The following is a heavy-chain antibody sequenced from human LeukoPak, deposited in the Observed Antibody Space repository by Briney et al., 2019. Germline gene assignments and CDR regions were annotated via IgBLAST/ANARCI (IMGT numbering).Heavy chain of an antibody. Sequence: PGRSLRLSCAASGFTFDNYAMHWVRQAPGKGLEWVSGISWSSGSISYADSVKGRFTTSRDNSKNTLYLQMNNLRAEDTAVYYCATAAYDSNGFTANHDYWGQGTLVTVSS. CDR2: ISWSSGSI. J-gene: IGHJ4*02. D-gene: IGHD3-22*01. CDR3: ATAAYDSNGFTANHDY. CDR1: GFTFDNYA. V-gene: IGHV3-9*01.